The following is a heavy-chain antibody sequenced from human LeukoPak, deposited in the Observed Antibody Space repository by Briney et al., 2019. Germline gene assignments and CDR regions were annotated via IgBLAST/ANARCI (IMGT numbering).Heavy chain of an antibody. Sequence: PSETLSLTCTVSGGSISSYYWSWIRQPPGKGLEWIGYIYYSGSTNYNPSLKSRVTISVDTSKNQFSLKLSSVTAADTAVYYCARQKSFSGYSYVFDYWGQGTLVTVSS. CDR2: IYYSGST. CDR3: ARQKSFSGYSYVFDY. J-gene: IGHJ4*02. D-gene: IGHD5-18*01. V-gene: IGHV4-59*01. CDR1: GGSISSYY.